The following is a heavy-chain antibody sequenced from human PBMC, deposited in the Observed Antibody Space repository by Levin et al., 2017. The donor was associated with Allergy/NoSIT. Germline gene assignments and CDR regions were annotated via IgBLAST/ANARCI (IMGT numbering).Heavy chain of an antibody. CDR3: ARMGGMTRFGYSYGQYYFDY. D-gene: IGHD5-18*01. J-gene: IGHJ4*02. Sequence: GESLKISCAASGFTFSDYYMSWIRQAPGKGLEWVSYISSSSSYTNYADSVKGRFTISRDNAKNSLYLQMNSLRAEDTAVYYCARMGGMTRFGYSYGQYYFDYWGQGTLVTVSS. CDR2: ISSSSSYT. V-gene: IGHV3-11*03. CDR1: GFTFSDYY.